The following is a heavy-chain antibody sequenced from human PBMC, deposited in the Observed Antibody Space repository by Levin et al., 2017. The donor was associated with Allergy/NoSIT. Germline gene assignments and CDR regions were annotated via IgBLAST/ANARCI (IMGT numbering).Heavy chain of an antibody. V-gene: IGHV4-59*08. CDR3: ARHRGANSGSYPFDY. D-gene: IGHD1-26*01. CDR1: GGSISDYY. J-gene: IGHJ4*02. Sequence: SQTLSLTCTVSGGSISDYYWSWIRQPPGKGLEWIGYVFDTERTKYNPSLKSRVTISVDTSKNHFSLRLTSVTAADTAVYYCARHRGANSGSYPFDYWGQGTLVTVSS. CDR2: VFDTERT.